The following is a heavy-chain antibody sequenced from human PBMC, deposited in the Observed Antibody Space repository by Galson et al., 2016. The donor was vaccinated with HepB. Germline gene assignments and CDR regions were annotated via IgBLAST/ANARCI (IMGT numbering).Heavy chain of an antibody. Sequence: PALVKPTQTLTLTCTFSGFSLSSAAVGVGWVRQAPGEAPEWLAFIYWDDAKYFSPSLSSRLTITKDTSKNQVVLTMTNMDPVDTVTYYCAHGSGWLLDHWGQGTLVTVSS. J-gene: IGHJ5*02. D-gene: IGHD6-19*01. CDR1: GFSLSSAAVG. CDR2: IYWDDAK. V-gene: IGHV2-5*02. CDR3: AHGSGWLLDH.